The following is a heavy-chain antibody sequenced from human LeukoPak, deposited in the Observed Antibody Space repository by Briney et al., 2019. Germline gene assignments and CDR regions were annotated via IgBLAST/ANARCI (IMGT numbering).Heavy chain of an antibody. V-gene: IGHV3-23*01. J-gene: IGHJ4*02. CDR2: ISGNGGST. Sequence: GGSLRLSCTASGFTFSSYGMDWVRQAPGKGLEWVSVISGNGGSTYYADSVKGRFTISRDNSKNTLYLQMNSLRAEDTAVYYCAKPYGITGTTGGYYFDYWGQGTLVTVSS. CDR3: AKPYGITGTTGGYYFDY. D-gene: IGHD1-20*01. CDR1: GFTFSSYG.